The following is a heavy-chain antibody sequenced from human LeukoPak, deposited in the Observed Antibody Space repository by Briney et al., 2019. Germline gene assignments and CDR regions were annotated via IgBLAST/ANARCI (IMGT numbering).Heavy chain of an antibody. CDR3: AREGTMVRGVSSHDAFDI. CDR2: INPSGGST. CDR1: GYTFTGYY. J-gene: IGHJ3*02. D-gene: IGHD3-10*01. Sequence: ASVKVSCKASGYTFTGYYMHWVRQAPGQGLEWMGIINPSGGSTSYAQKFQGRVTMTRDTSTSTVYIELSSLRSEDTAVYYCAREGTMVRGVSSHDAFDIWGQGTMVTVSS. V-gene: IGHV1-46*01.